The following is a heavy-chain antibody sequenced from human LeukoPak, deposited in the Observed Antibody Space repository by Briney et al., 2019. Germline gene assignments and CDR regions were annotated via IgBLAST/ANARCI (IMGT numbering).Heavy chain of an antibody. D-gene: IGHD3-10*01. Sequence: GGSLRLSRAASGFTFSSYSMNWVRQAPGKGLEWVSSISSSSSYIYYADSVKGRFTISRDNAKNSLYLQMNSLRAEDTAVYYCARGTTYYYGSGSYSLDYWGQGTLVTVSS. J-gene: IGHJ4*02. V-gene: IGHV3-21*01. CDR1: GFTFSSYS. CDR2: ISSSSSYI. CDR3: ARGTTYYYGSGSYSLDY.